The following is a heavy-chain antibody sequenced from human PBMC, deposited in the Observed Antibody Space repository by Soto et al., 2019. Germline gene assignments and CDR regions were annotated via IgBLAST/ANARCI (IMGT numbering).Heavy chain of an antibody. Sequence: RGESLKISCKGSGYSFTSYWISWVRQMPGKGLEWMGRIDPSDSYTNYSPSFQGHVTISADKSISTAYLQWSSLKASDTAMYYCARLPGPILRYFDWLLSEGDYWGQGTLVTVSS. CDR2: IDPSDSYT. V-gene: IGHV5-10-1*01. D-gene: IGHD3-9*01. J-gene: IGHJ4*02. CDR1: GYSFTSYW. CDR3: ARLPGPILRYFDWLLSEGDY.